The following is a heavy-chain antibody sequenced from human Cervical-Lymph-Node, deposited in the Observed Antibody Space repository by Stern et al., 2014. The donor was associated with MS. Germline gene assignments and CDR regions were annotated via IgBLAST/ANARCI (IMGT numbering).Heavy chain of an antibody. D-gene: IGHD6-13*01. CDR1: GFSFASYD. V-gene: IGHV3-30*18. Sequence: DQLVESGGGVVQPGRSLRLSCVVSGFSFASYDMHWVRQAPGKGLEWVGGISNDGSKKYYGDSVKGRFTSSRDNSKNTLYLQMNSLRAEDTAVYYCAKNRDSSWSTPFDNWGQGTLVTVSS. J-gene: IGHJ4*02. CDR3: AKNRDSSWSTPFDN. CDR2: ISNDGSKK.